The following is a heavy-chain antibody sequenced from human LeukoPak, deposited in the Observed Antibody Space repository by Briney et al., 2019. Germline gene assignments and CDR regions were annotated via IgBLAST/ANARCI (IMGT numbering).Heavy chain of an antibody. Sequence: GASVKVSCKVSRYTLTELSMHWVRQAPGKGLEWMGGFDPEDGETIYAQKFQGRVTMTEDTSTDTAYMELSSLRSEDTAVYYCATFSGYDYVWGSYRPIALDYWGQGTLVTVSS. D-gene: IGHD3-16*02. CDR2: FDPEDGET. CDR1: RYTLTELS. V-gene: IGHV1-24*01. CDR3: ATFSGYDYVWGSYRPIALDY. J-gene: IGHJ4*02.